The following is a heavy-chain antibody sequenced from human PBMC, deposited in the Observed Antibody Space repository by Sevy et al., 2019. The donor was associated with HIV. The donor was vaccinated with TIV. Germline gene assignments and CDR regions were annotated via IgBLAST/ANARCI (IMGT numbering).Heavy chain of an antibody. Sequence: GESLKISCAASGFTFSNYGMHWVRQAPGKGLGWVAFIRYDGSNKNNADSVKGRFTISRDNSKNTLYLQMNSLRPEDTAMYYCTKEPVLVVDYYSMDVWGQGTTVTVSS. V-gene: IGHV3-30*02. CDR2: IRYDGSNK. J-gene: IGHJ6*02. CDR3: TKEPVLVVDYYSMDV. D-gene: IGHD2-8*02. CDR1: GFTFSNYG.